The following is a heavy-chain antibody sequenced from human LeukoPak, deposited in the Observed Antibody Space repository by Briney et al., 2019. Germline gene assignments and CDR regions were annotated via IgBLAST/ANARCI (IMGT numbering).Heavy chain of an antibody. CDR1: GGTFSSYA. J-gene: IGHJ3*02. D-gene: IGHD3-22*01. Sequence: ASVKVCCKASGGTFSSYAISWVRQAPGQGLEWMGRIIPILGIANYAQKFQGRVTITADKSTSTAYMELSSLRSEDTAVYYCARSAIYYDSSGYYPGAFDIWGQGTMVTVSS. CDR3: ARSAIYYDSSGYYPGAFDI. CDR2: IIPILGIA. V-gene: IGHV1-69*04.